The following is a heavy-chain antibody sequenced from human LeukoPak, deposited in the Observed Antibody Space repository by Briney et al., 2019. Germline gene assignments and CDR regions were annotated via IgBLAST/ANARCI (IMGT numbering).Heavy chain of an antibody. Sequence: PSETLSLTCTVSGGSVSSGSYDWSWIRQPPGKGLEWIGYIYYSGSTNYNPSLKSRVTISVDTSKNQFSLKLTSVTAADTAVYYCARESSSSYDYWGQGTLVTVSS. J-gene: IGHJ4*02. CDR1: GGSVSSGSYD. V-gene: IGHV4-61*01. CDR2: IYYSGST. CDR3: ARESSSSYDY. D-gene: IGHD6-13*01.